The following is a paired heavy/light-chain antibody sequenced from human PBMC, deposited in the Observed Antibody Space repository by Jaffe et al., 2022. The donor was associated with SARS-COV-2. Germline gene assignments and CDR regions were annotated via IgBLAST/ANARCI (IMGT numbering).Heavy chain of an antibody. CDR2: ISSSSDHI. CDR3: ARDLAPMGPGI. CDR1: GFTFTTYS. J-gene: IGHJ3*02. Sequence: EVQLVESGGGLVQPGGSLRLSCAASGFTFTTYSMNWVRQAPGKGLEWVSFISSSSDHIYYADSVKGRFTVSRDNTKNSVYLQMNSLRDEDSAVYYCARDLAPMGPGIWGQGTMVTVSS. V-gene: IGHV3-21*06. D-gene: IGHD3-10*01.
Light chain of an antibody. CDR1: QSLVYSDGNTY. V-gene: IGKV2-30*01. J-gene: IGKJ2*01. CDR2: KVS. Sequence: DVVLTQSPLSLPVTLGQPASISCRSSQSLVYSDGNTYLNWFQQRPGQSPRRLIYKVSNRDSGVPDRFSGSGSGTDFTLKISRVEAEDVGVYYCMQGTHWPRYTFGQGTKLEIK. CDR3: MQGTHWPRYT.